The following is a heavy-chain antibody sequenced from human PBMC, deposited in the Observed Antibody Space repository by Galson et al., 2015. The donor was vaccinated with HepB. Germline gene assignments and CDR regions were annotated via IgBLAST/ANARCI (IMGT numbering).Heavy chain of an antibody. CDR1: GFTFSDYS. CDR2: ISNSIGTI. CDR3: ARDGDSSLGSDY. Sequence: SLRLSCAASGFTFSDYSMNWVRQAPGKGLEWLSYISNSIGTIYYADAVKGRFTISRDNAKNSLYLQMNSLRDEDTAVYYCARDGDSSLGSDYWGQGTLVTVSS. D-gene: IGHD4-11*01. V-gene: IGHV3-48*02. J-gene: IGHJ4*02.